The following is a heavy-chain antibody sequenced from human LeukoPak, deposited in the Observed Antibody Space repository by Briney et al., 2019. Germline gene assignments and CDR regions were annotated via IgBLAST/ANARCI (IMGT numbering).Heavy chain of an antibody. Sequence: SETLSLTCTVSGGSISSSSYYWSWIRQPPGKGLEWIGYIYYSGSTNYNPSLKSRVTISADTSKNQFSLKLSSVTAADTAVYYCARHAMYYYDSSGYYSYFDYWGQGTLVTVSS. D-gene: IGHD3-22*01. CDR1: GGSISSSSYY. CDR2: IYYSGST. V-gene: IGHV4-61*05. J-gene: IGHJ4*02. CDR3: ARHAMYYYDSSGYYSYFDY.